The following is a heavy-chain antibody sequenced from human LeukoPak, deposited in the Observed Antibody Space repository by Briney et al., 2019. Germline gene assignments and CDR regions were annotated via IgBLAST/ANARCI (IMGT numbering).Heavy chain of an antibody. V-gene: IGHV3-30*02. D-gene: IGHD2-15*01. CDR3: VKVGLPPYEYFQH. CDR1: GFTFSSYA. CDR2: IRYDGSNK. J-gene: IGHJ1*01. Sequence: PGGSLRLSCAASGFTFSSYAMSWVRQAPGKGLEWVAFIRYDGSNKYYADSVKGRFTISRDNSKNTLYLQMNSLRAEDTAVYYCVKVGLPPYEYFQHWGQGTLVTVSS.